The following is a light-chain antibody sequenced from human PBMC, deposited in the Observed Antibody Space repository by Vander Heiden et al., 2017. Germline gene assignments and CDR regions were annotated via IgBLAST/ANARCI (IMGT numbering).Light chain of an antibody. CDR3: DSDAGRAKQMI. Sequence: QSVLTQPRSVSGSPAQSVTISCTGTSREGGGYNYVAWYQHHPGKAPKLMIYDVSKRPSGVPDRFSGSKSVNTASLTIAGPQAEDEADYYCDSDAGRAKQMIFGGGTKLTVL. V-gene: IGLV2-11*01. CDR1: SREGGGYNY. J-gene: IGLJ2*01. CDR2: DVS.